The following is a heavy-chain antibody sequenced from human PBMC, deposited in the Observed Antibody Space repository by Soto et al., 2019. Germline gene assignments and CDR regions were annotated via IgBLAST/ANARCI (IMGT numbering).Heavy chain of an antibody. J-gene: IGHJ4*02. CDR1: GFTFSSYA. D-gene: IGHD4-17*01. CDR3: TTAATTVTTIDY. CDR2: IKRETDGGTT. Sequence: GALRLSCAASGFTFSSYAMCWVRQAPGKGLEWVGRIKRETDGGTTDYAAPVKGRFTISRDDSRNTLYLQMNNLKTDDTALYYCTTAATTVTTIDYWGQGTLVTVSS. V-gene: IGHV3-15*01.